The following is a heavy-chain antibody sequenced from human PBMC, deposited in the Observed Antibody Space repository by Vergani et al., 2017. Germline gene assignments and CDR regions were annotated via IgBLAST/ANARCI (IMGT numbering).Heavy chain of an antibody. Sequence: QVQLQESGPGLVKPSETLSLTCAVSGYSISSGYYWGWIRQPPGKGLEWIGSIYYSGSTNYNPSLKSRVTISVDTSKNQFSLKLSSVTAADTAVYYCARDLAASRYYYYGMDVWGQGTTVTVSS. D-gene: IGHD2-15*01. J-gene: IGHJ6*02. V-gene: IGHV4-38-2*02. CDR1: GYSISSGYY. CDR3: ARDLAASRYYYYGMDV. CDR2: IYYSGST.